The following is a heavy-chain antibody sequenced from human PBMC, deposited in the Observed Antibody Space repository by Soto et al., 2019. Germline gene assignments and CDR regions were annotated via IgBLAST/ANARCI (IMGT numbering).Heavy chain of an antibody. V-gene: IGHV4-59*01. Sequence: PSETLSLTCTVSGGSISSYYWSWIRQPPGKGLEWIGYIYYSGSTNYNPSLKSRVTISVDTSKNQFSLKLSSVTAADTAVYYCARLAPRGDGGGYYYYYGMDVWGPGTTVTVSS. CDR2: IYYSGST. CDR1: GGSISSYY. D-gene: IGHD3-10*01. J-gene: IGHJ6*02. CDR3: ARLAPRGDGGGYYYYYGMDV.